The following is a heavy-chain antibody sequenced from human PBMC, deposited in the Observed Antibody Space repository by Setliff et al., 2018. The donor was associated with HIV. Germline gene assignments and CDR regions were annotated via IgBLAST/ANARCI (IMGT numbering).Heavy chain of an antibody. V-gene: IGHV4-61*09. Sequence: PSETLSLTCTVSSGSISNGYYYWSWIRQPAGKGLEWIGHIYTSGSTKYNPSLKSRVTISVDTSKNQFSLKLSSVTAADTAVYYCARGGREYGVNYYYYYMDVWGKGTTVTVSS. J-gene: IGHJ6*03. CDR3: ARGGREYGVNYYYYYMDV. CDR2: IYTSGST. D-gene: IGHD3-10*01. CDR1: SGSISNGYYY.